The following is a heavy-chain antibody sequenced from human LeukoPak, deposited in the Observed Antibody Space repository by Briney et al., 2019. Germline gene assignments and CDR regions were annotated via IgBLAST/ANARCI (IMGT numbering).Heavy chain of an antibody. CDR3: TTSTQYGDYPDY. J-gene: IGHJ4*02. CDR2: IKSKTDGGTT. D-gene: IGHD4-17*01. CDR1: GFTFSNAW. V-gene: IGHV3-15*01. Sequence: GGSLRLSCAASGFTFSNAWMSWVRQAPGKGLEWVGRIKSKTDGGTTDYAAPVKGRFTISRDGSKNTLYLQMNSLKTEDTAVYYCTTSTQYGDYPDYWGQGTLVTVSS.